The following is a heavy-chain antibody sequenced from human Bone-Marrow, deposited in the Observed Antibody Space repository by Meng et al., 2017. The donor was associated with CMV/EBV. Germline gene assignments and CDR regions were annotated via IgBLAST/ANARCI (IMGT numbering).Heavy chain of an antibody. CDR3: ATVYSSSLSWFDP. D-gene: IGHD6-6*01. CDR1: GYTFSSYG. J-gene: IGHJ5*02. CDR2: VGGCDGDT. V-gene: IGHV1-18*01. Sequence: ASVKVSCKASGYTFSSYGISWVRPAPGQGLEWMGWVGGCDGDTNYALEFRGRVTVTIDTSTSTAYMELRSLRSDDTAVYYCATVYSSSLSWFDPWGQGTLVTVSS.